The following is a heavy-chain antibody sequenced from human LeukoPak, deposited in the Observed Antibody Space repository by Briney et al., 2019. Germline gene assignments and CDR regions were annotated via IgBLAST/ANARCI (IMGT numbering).Heavy chain of an antibody. CDR1: GFTFKTYW. Sequence: GGSLRLSCAASGFTFKTYWMHWVRQAPGKGLVWVSSINADGSSTSYADSMKGRFTISRDNAKNTLYLQMNSLRAEDTAVYYCASQQSFHYYYMDVWGKGTTVTVSS. J-gene: IGHJ6*03. D-gene: IGHD2/OR15-2a*01. V-gene: IGHV3-74*01. CDR3: ASQQSFHYYYMDV. CDR2: INADGSST.